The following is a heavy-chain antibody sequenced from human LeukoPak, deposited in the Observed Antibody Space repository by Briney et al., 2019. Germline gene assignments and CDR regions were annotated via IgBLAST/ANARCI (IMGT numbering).Heavy chain of an antibody. CDR2: IYYSGST. D-gene: IGHD6-19*01. Sequence: PSETLSLTCTVSGGSISSYYWSWIRQPPGKGLEWIGYIYYSGSTYYNPSLKSRVTISVDTSKNQFSLKLSSVTAADTAVYYCARQGIAVAGEDYYYGMDVWGQGTTVTVSS. J-gene: IGHJ6*02. CDR1: GGSISSYY. V-gene: IGHV4-59*08. CDR3: ARQGIAVAGEDYYYGMDV.